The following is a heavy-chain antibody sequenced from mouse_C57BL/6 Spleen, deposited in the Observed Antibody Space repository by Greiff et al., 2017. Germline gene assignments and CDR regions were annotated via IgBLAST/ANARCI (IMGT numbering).Heavy chain of an antibody. J-gene: IGHJ2*01. CDR3: TREALDSSCSYD. CDR2: IYPGNSDT. Sequence: VQLQQSGTVLARPGASVKMSCKTSGYTFTSYWMHWVKQRPGQGLEWIGAIYPGNSDTSYNQKFKGKAKLTAVTSASTAYMELSSLTNEDSAVYDCTREALDSSCSYDWGQGTTLTVAS. V-gene: IGHV1-5*01. D-gene: IGHD3-2*02. CDR1: GYTFTSYW.